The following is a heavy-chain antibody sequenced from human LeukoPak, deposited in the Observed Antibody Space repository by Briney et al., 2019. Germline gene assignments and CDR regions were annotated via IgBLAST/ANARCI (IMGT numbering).Heavy chain of an antibody. D-gene: IGHD2-2*01. CDR2: IRYDGRNK. CDR1: GFTFSSYG. Sequence: GGSLRLSCAASGFTFSSYGMHWVRQAQGKGLEWVAFIRYDGRNKYYADSVKGRFTNSRDNSKNTLYLQMNSLRAEDTAVYYCAKDDHDIVVVPAAIAYWGQGTLVTVSS. V-gene: IGHV3-30*02. J-gene: IGHJ4*02. CDR3: AKDDHDIVVVPAAIAY.